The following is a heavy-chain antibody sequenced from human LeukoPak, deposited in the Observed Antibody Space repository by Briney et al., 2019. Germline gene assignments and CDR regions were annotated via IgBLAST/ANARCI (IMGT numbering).Heavy chain of an antibody. CDR2: INPNSGGT. CDR1: GYXFTDYY. V-gene: IGHV1-2*02. Sequence: ASVKVSCKASGYXFTDYYMYWVRQAPGQGLEWMGWINPNSGGTKYAQKFEGRVTMTRDTSISTAYMELSRVTSDDTAVYYCARGGIRTAASKFDYWGQGTLVTVSS. CDR3: ARGGIRTAASKFDY. D-gene: IGHD6-13*01. J-gene: IGHJ4*02.